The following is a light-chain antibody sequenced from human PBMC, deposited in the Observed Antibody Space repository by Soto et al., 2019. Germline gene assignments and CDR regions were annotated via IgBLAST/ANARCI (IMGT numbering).Light chain of an antibody. V-gene: IGKV1-39*01. CDR2: AAS. Sequence: DIQMTQSPSSLSASVGDRVTITCRASQGISSYLNWYQQKPGKAPKLLIYAASSLQSGVPSRFSGSGSGTDFTLTISSLQPEDFATYYCQQRYSTPQTFAQGPKVDIK. CDR3: QQRYSTPQT. CDR1: QGISSY. J-gene: IGKJ1*01.